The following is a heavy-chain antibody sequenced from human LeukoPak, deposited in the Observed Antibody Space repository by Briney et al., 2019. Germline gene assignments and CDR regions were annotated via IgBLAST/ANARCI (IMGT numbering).Heavy chain of an antibody. CDR2: IWYDGSNE. CDR1: GFTFSTYG. CDR3: AVADGTTGTLKEYYYGMDV. J-gene: IGHJ6*02. D-gene: IGHD1-1*01. V-gene: IGHV3-33*01. Sequence: PGRSLRLSCTASGFTFSTYGMVWVRQAPGKGLEWVAVIWYDGSNENYADSVKGRFTISRDNSKGTLFLQMNSLRSEDTAVYYCAVADGTTGTLKEYYYGMDVWGQGTTVTVSS.